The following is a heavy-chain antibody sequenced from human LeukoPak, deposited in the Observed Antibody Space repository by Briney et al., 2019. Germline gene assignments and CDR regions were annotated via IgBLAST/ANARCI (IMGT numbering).Heavy chain of an antibody. CDR1: GGSISSYY. D-gene: IGHD1-1*01. J-gene: IGHJ4*02. CDR2: IYTSGST. V-gene: IGHV4-4*08. CDR3: AREGWKTTTRWFDY. Sequence: SETLSLTCTVSGGSISSYYWSWIRQPPGKGLEWIGRIYTSGSTNYNPSLKSRVTISVDTSKNQFSLKLSSVTAADTAVYYCAREGWKTTTRWFDYWGQGTLVTVSS.